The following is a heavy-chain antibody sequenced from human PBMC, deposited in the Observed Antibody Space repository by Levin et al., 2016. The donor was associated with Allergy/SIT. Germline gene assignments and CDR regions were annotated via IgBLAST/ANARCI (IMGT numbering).Heavy chain of an antibody. CDR2: ISSSSSTI. V-gene: IGHV3-48*02. CDR3: ASIPVGPEHYDSSGYYPR. Sequence: WIRQPPGKGLEWVSYISSSSSTIYYADSVKGRFTISRDNAKNSLYLQMNSLRDEDTAVYYCASIPVGPEHYDSSGYYPRWGQGTLVTVSS. J-gene: IGHJ4*02. D-gene: IGHD3-22*01.